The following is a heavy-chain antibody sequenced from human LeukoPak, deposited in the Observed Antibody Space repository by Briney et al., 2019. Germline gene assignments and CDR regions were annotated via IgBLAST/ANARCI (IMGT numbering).Heavy chain of an antibody. CDR2: IYHSGST. CDR3: ARGRFDYYDSSAYYRPREYYSYYYYMDV. Sequence: PSGTLSLTCAVSGGSISSSNGGSGIRQPPGRGREGIGEIYHSGSTNYNPSLKSRFTISVDTSKSPFSLKLSSVNAADTAAYYCARGRFDYYDSSAYYRPREYYSYYYYMDVWGKGTTVTISS. D-gene: IGHD3-22*01. J-gene: IGHJ6*03. V-gene: IGHV4-4*02. CDR1: GGSISSSNG.